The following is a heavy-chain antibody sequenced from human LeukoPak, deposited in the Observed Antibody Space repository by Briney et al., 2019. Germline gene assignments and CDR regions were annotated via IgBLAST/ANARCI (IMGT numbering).Heavy chain of an antibody. J-gene: IGHJ4*02. V-gene: IGHV3-23*01. D-gene: IGHD3-9*01. Sequence: GGSLRLSCAASGFTFSNYAMSWVRQAPGKGLEWVSGSGSSTYYADSVKGRFTISRDNSKNTLYLQMNSLRAEDTAVYYCAKDLRYLSYWGQGTLVTVSS. CDR2: SGSST. CDR1: GFTFSNYA. CDR3: AKDLRYLSY.